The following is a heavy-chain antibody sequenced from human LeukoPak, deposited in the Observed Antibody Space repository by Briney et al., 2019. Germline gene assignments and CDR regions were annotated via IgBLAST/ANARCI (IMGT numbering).Heavy chain of an antibody. J-gene: IGHJ4*02. V-gene: IGHV3-43D*03. CDR1: GFTFDDYA. D-gene: IGHD3-10*01. Sequence: PGGSLRLSCAASGFTFDDYAMHWVRQAPGKGLEWVSLISWDGGSTDYADSVKGRFTISRDNSKNSLHLQMNSLRPEDSALYCCAKDMWGGGYYDSGSYYGIDYWGQGTLVTVSS. CDR2: ISWDGGST. CDR3: AKDMWGGGYYDSGSYYGIDY.